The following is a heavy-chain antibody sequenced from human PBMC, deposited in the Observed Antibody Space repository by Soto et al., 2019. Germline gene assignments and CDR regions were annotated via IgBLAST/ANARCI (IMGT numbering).Heavy chain of an antibody. V-gene: IGHV4-39*01. Sequence: SETLSLTCAVSGGSISSSSYYWGWIRQPPGKGLEWIGSIFYSGSTYYNPSLKSRVTISVDTSKNQFSLKLSSVTAADTAVYYCARHLTYCSAGSCYSDFPYYGMDVWGQGTTVTVSS. CDR3: ARHLTYCSAGSCYSDFPYYGMDV. CDR1: GGSISSSSYY. CDR2: IFYSGST. D-gene: IGHD2-15*01. J-gene: IGHJ6*02.